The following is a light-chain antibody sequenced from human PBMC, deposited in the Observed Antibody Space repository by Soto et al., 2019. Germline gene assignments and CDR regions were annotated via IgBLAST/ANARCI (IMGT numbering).Light chain of an antibody. Sequence: DIQMTQSPSSLSASVGDRVTIACRASQNITNFFNWYQHNPGKAPNLLIFAAYHLQSGVSSRFSGSGSGTDFTLTIRSLHPEDFATFYCQESATTRWAFGQGTKV. CDR2: AAY. CDR3: QESATTRWA. J-gene: IGKJ1*01. V-gene: IGKV1-39*01. CDR1: QNITNF.